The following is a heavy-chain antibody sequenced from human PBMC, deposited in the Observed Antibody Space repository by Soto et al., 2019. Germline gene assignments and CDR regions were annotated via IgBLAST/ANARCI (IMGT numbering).Heavy chain of an antibody. D-gene: IGHD3-9*01. CDR1: GGSISSSNC. J-gene: IGHJ6*02. V-gene: IGHV4-4*02. CDR3: ARDRRYFDWLLPTPGGMDV. CDR2: IYHSGST. Sequence: SETLSLTCAVSGGSISSSNCWSFVRQPPGKGLEWIGEIYHSGSTNYNPSLKSRVTISVDKSKNQFSLKLSSVTAADTAVYYCARDRRYFDWLLPTPGGMDVWGQGTTVTVSS.